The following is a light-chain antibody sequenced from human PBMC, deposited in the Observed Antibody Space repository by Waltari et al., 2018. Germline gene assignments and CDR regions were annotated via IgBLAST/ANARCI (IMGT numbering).Light chain of an antibody. CDR2: GAY. CDR1: QDIKKD. Sequence: DIQMTQSPSSLSAFVGDRVTITCRASQDIKKDLHWYQEKPGKAPILLIYGAYILRPGVPARFSGTGSGTDFTLTVSGVQPEDVATYYCQQSYRTPPYTFGQGTKVEI. V-gene: IGKV1-39*01. CDR3: QQSYRTPPYT. J-gene: IGKJ2*01.